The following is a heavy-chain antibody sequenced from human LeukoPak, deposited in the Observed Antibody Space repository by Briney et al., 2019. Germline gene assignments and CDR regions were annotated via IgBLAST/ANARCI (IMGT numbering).Heavy chain of an antibody. CDR2: ISDSGGTT. D-gene: IGHD6-19*01. V-gene: IGHV3-23*01. J-gene: IGHJ4*02. CDR1: GFTFNSEA. Sequence: PGGSLRLSCAASGFTFNSEAMTWVRQGPGKGLEWVSSISDSGGTTYYADSVKGRFTISRDNSKNTVYLQMNSLRAEETALYYCAKGLGFLPQFDYWGQGTLVAVSS. CDR3: AKGLGFLPQFDY.